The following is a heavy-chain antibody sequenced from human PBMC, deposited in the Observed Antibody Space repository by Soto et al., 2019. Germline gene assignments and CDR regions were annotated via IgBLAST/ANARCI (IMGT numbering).Heavy chain of an antibody. D-gene: IGHD3-22*01. Sequence: ASVKVSCKSSGYTFTGYFMHWVRQAPGQGLEWMGWINPNSGDTKYAQKFQGRVTMTRDMSISTAYMELRRLTSDDTAVYYCARVRTYYDSSGSLDYWGQGTLVTVS. CDR1: GYTFTGYF. J-gene: IGHJ4*02. V-gene: IGHV1-2*02. CDR3: ARVRTYYDSSGSLDY. CDR2: INPNSGDT.